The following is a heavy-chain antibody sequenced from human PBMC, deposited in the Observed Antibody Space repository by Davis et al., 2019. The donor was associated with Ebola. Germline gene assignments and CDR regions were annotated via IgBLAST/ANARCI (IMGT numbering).Heavy chain of an antibody. Sequence: GESLKISCAASGFTFSIYAMSWVRQAPGKGLEWVSALTPDGRIFYADSVKGRFTISRDNSKNSVYLQMNSLRADDTAVYYCARDTPTIFGVVIIHWGQGTLVTVSS. CDR3: ARDTPTIFGVVIIH. CDR2: LTPDGRI. J-gene: IGHJ4*02. V-gene: IGHV3-23*01. CDR1: GFTFSIYA. D-gene: IGHD3-3*01.